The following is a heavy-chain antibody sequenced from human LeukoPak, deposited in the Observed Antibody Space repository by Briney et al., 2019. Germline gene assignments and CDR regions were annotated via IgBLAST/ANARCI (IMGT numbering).Heavy chain of an antibody. CDR1: VFTFTSYA. CDR3: SRVISVAGYDY. CDR2: ISGSGGST. Sequence: GGSLRLSCAASVFTFTSYAMSWVRQAPGKGLEWVSAISGSGGSTYYADSVTGRFTISRDNSKNTLYLPMNSLRAGDAAVYYFSRVISVAGYDYWGQGTLVTVSS. V-gene: IGHV3-23*01. J-gene: IGHJ4*02. D-gene: IGHD6-19*01.